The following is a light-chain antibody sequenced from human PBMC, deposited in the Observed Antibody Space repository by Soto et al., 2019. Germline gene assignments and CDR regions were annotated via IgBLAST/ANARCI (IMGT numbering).Light chain of an antibody. J-gene: IGLJ1*01. CDR2: EVG. V-gene: IGLV2-14*01. CDR3: SSYTSTILYV. CDR1: NSDVGGHNY. Sequence: QSVLTQPASVSGSLVQSITISCTGSNSDVGGHNYVSWYQQHPGKAPKLMIYEVGIRPSGVSTRFSGSKSGNTASLTISGLQAEDEADYYCSSYTSTILYVFGTGTKVTVL.